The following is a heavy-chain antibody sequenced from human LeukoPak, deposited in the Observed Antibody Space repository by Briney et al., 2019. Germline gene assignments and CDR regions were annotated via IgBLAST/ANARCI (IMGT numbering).Heavy chain of an antibody. CDR3: ARIYCSGGSCYSGGWFDP. D-gene: IGHD2-15*01. V-gene: IGHV4-59*12. J-gene: IGHJ5*02. CDR2: IYYSGST. CDR1: GGSISSYY. Sequence: SETLSLTCTVSGGSISSYYWSWIRQPPGKGLEWIGYIYYSGSTNYNPSLKSRVTISVDTSKNQFSLKLNSVTAADTAVYYCARIYCSGGSCYSGGWFDPWGQGTLVTVSS.